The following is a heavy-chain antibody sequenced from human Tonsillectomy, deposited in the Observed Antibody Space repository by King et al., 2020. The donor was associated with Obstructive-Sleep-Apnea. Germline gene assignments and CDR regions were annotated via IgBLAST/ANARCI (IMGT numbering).Heavy chain of an antibody. CDR3: AKDKDY. Sequence: VQLVESGGGVVQPGRSLRLSCAASGFTFSSYGMHWVRQAPGKGLEWVAFIRYDGSNQYYADSVKGRFTISRDNSQNTLFLQMNSLRAEDTAVDYCAKDKDYWGQGTLVTVSS. J-gene: IGHJ4*02. CDR1: GFTFSSYG. CDR2: IRYDGSNQ. V-gene: IGHV3-30*02.